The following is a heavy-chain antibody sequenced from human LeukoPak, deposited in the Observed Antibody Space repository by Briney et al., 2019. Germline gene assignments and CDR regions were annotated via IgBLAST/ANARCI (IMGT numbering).Heavy chain of an antibody. D-gene: IGHD3-9*01. CDR2: INQDGSEK. CDR1: GFTFSSCG. Sequence: GGSLRLSCAASGFTFSSCGMHWVRQAPGKGLEWVANINQDGSEKYYVDSVKGRFTISRDNAKNSLYLQMNSLRAEDTAVYYCARETYDILTGYYDYWGQGTLVTVSS. J-gene: IGHJ4*02. V-gene: IGHV3-7*01. CDR3: ARETYDILTGYYDY.